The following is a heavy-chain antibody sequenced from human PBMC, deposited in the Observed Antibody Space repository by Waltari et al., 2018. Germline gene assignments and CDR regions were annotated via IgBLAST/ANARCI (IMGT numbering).Heavy chain of an antibody. CDR3: NTDRVTIFGGY. J-gene: IGHJ4*02. Sequence: EVQLVESGGGLVKPGGSLRLSCAASGLTFSYAWMTWVRQAPGKGLEWVGRIKSKNDGETTEYAAPVKGRFSISRDDSKDTIYLQMNSLDTEDTAMYYCNTDRVTIFGGYWGQGTLVTVSS. V-gene: IGHV3-15*01. D-gene: IGHD3-3*01. CDR2: IKSKNDGETT. CDR1: GLTFSYAW.